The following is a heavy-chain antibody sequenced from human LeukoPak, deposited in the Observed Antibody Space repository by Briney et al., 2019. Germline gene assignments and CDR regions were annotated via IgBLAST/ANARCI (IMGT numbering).Heavy chain of an antibody. J-gene: IGHJ6*02. Sequence: GGSLRLPCAASGFTFSDYNTNWARQAPGKGLEWVSYITDSGNTIHYADSVKGRFTISRDNAKNSLYLQMNSLRAEDTAVYYCARSIGLTGGGVDVWGQGTTVTVSS. CDR2: ITDSGNTI. CDR3: ARSIGLTGGGVDV. CDR1: GFTFSDYN. V-gene: IGHV3-11*01. D-gene: IGHD3-9*01.